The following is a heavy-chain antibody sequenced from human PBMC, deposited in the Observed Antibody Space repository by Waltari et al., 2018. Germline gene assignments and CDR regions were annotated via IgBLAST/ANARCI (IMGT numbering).Heavy chain of an antibody. CDR3: AKRSKDGFHAFDI. Sequence: EVQLLESGGGLVQPGGSLRLSCAASGFTFSSYAMSWFRQAPGKGLEWVSAISGSGGSTYYADSVKGRFTISRDNSKNTLYLQMNSLRAEDTAVYYCAKRSKDGFHAFDIWGQGTMVTVSS. J-gene: IGHJ3*02. CDR1: GFTFSSYA. CDR2: ISGSGGST. D-gene: IGHD4-4*01. V-gene: IGHV3-23*01.